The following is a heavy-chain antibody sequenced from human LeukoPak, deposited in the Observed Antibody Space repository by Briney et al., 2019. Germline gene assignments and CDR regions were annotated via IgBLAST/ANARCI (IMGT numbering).Heavy chain of an antibody. V-gene: IGHV4-34*01. D-gene: IGHD4-11*01. CDR3: ARDVTTPSPVVY. CDR1: GGSFSGYY. J-gene: IGHJ4*02. CDR2: INHSGST. Sequence: PSETLSLTXAVYGGSFSGYYWSWIRQPPGKGLEWIGEINHSGSTNYNPPLKSRVTISVDTSKNQFSLKLSSVTAADTAVYYCARDVTTPSPVVYWGQGTLVTVSS.